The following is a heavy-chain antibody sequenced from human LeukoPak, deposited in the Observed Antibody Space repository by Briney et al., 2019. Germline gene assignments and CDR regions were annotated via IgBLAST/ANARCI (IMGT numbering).Heavy chain of an antibody. J-gene: IGHJ5*02. D-gene: IGHD3-10*01. CDR2: IYSGGST. Sequence: GGSLRLSCAASGFTVSSNYMSWVRQAPGKGLEWVSVIYSGGSTYYADSVKGRFTISRDNSKNTLYLQMNSLRAEDTAVYYCARVLPVLLWFGESQNWFDPWGQGTLVTVSS. V-gene: IGHV3-53*01. CDR3: ARVLPVLLWFGESQNWFDP. CDR1: GFTVSSNY.